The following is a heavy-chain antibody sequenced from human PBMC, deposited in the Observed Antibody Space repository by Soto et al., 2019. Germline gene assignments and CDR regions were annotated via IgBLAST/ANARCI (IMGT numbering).Heavy chain of an antibody. J-gene: IGHJ4*02. Sequence: QVQLVQSGAEVKKPGSSVKVSCKASGGTFSSYTISWVRQAPGQGLEWMGRIIPILGIANYAQKFQGRVTITADKSTSTAYMELSSLRSEDTAVYYCAREGYCTNGVCYTGAGTFDYWGQGTLVTVSS. CDR2: IIPILGIA. CDR1: GGTFSSYT. V-gene: IGHV1-69*08. CDR3: AREGYCTNGVCYTGAGTFDY. D-gene: IGHD2-8*01.